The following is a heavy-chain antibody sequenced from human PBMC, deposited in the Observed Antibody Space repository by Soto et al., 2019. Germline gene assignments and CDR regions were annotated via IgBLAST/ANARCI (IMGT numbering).Heavy chain of an antibody. CDR1: GGTFSNYP. V-gene: IGHV1-69*13. Sequence: GASVKVSCKASGGTFSNYPISWVRQAPGQGLEWMGGIIPIFGTVNYAQKLQGRVTITADESTSTAYMELSSLRAEDTAVYYCARGNHRWLQLWYFDLWGRGTLVTVSS. CDR3: ARGNHRWLQLWYFDL. CDR2: IIPIFGTV. D-gene: IGHD5-12*01. J-gene: IGHJ2*01.